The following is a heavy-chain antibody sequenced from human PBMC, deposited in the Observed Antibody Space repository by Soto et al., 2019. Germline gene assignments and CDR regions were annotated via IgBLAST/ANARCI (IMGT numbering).Heavy chain of an antibody. V-gene: IGHV4-59*08. CDR2: IYYSGST. CDR3: GRQLVRSDAFDI. J-gene: IGHJ3*02. D-gene: IGHD6-6*01. CDR1: GGSISSYY. Sequence: SETLSLTCTVSGGSISSYYWSWIRQPPGKGLEWIGYIYYSGSTNYNPSLKSRVTISVDTSKNQFSLKPSSVTAADTAVYYCGRQLVRSDAFDIWGQGTMVTVSS.